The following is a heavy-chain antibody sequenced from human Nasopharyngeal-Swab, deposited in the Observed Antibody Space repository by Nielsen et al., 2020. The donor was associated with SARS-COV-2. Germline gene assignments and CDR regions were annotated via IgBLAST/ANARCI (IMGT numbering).Heavy chain of an antibody. Sequence: ASVNASCKASGYTFTSYYMHWVRQTPGQGLEWMGIINPRGGSTSYAQKFQGRVTMSRDTTTSTLYMNLSSLTSEDPAVYYCTRGTYDMDVWGQGTTVTVSS. CDR2: INPRGGST. V-gene: IGHV1-46*01. CDR1: GYTFTSYY. CDR3: TRGTYDMDV. J-gene: IGHJ6*02.